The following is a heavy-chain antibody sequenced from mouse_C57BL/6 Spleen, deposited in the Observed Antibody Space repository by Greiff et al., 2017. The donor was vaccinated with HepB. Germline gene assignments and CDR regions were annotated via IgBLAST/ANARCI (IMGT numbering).Heavy chain of an antibody. CDR3: ARVPIYDGYYYAMDY. J-gene: IGHJ4*01. D-gene: IGHD2-3*01. CDR2: ISSGSSTI. Sequence: EVQGVESGGGLVKPGGSLKLSCAASGFTFSDYGMHWVRQAPEKGLEWVAYISSGSSTIYYADTVKGRFTISRDNAKNTLFLQMTSLRSEDTAMYYCARVPIYDGYYYAMDYWGQGTSVTVSS. CDR1: GFTFSDYG. V-gene: IGHV5-17*01.